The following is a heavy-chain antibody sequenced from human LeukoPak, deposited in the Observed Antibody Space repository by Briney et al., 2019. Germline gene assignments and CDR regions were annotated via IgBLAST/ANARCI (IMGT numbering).Heavy chain of an antibody. J-gene: IGHJ4*02. CDR1: GFTFSSYW. CDR2: INSDGRST. Sequence: PGGSLRLSCAASGFTFSSYWMHWVRQAPGEGLVWVSRINSDGRSTSYADSVKGRFTISRDNAKNTLYLQMNSLRAEDTAVYYCARALAVAANDYWGQGTLVTVSS. D-gene: IGHD6-19*01. V-gene: IGHV3-74*01. CDR3: ARALAVAANDY.